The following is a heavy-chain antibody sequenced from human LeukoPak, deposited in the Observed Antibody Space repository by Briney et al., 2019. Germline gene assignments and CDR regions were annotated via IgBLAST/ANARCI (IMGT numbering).Heavy chain of an antibody. CDR3: ARAGAAVATHFDY. Sequence: ASVKVSCKASGYTFTDYFIHWVRQAPGQGPEWMGRMNGNSGVTMYAQTLQDRVTMTRDTSISTAYMELSRLTSDDTAVYYCARAGAAVATHFDYWGQGTLVTVSS. J-gene: IGHJ4*02. CDR2: MNGNSGVT. D-gene: IGHD5-12*01. CDR1: GYTFTDYF. V-gene: IGHV1-2*06.